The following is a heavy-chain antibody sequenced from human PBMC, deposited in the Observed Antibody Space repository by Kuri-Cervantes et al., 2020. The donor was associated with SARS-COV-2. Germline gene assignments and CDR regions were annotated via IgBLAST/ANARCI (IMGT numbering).Heavy chain of an antibody. Sequence: ESLKISCTVSGYSISRAYYWDWIRQPPGKGLEWIGSVYHYGSTYYNLSLKSRVTISVDTSKNQFSLKLSSVTAADTAVYYCARRVDWFDPWGQGALVTVSS. V-gene: IGHV4-38-2*02. CDR1: GYSISRAYY. D-gene: IGHD3-3*01. CDR2: VYHYGST. J-gene: IGHJ5*02. CDR3: ARRVDWFDP.